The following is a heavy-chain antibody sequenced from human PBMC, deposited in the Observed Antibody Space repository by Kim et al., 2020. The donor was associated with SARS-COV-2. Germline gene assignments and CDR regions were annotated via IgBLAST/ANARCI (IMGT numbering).Heavy chain of an antibody. CDR1: GGSFSGYY. CDR2: INHSGST. V-gene: IGHV4-34*01. D-gene: IGHD2-15*01. J-gene: IGHJ6*02. CDR3: AREGSGYYYYYGMDV. Sequence: SETLSLTCAVHGGSFSGYYWSWIRQPPGKGLEWIGEINHSGSTNYNPSLKSRVTISVDTSKNQFSLKLSSVTAADTAVYYCAREGSGYYYYYGMDVWGQGTTVTVSS.